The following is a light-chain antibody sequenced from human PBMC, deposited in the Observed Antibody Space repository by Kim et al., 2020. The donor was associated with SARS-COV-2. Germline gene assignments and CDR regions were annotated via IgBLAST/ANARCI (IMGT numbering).Light chain of an antibody. CDR1: SSDVGGYNY. CDR3: SSYSSSSTYVV. Sequence: QSALTQPASVSGSTGQSITISCTGTSSDVGGYNYVSWYQQHPGKASKLMIYDVSNRPSGVSNRFSGSKFGNTASLTISGLQAEDEADYYCSSYSSSSTYVVFGGGTQLTVL. V-gene: IGLV2-14*03. CDR2: DVS. J-gene: IGLJ2*01.